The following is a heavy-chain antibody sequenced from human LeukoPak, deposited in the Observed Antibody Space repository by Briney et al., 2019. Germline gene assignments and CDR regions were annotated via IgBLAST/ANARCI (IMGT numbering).Heavy chain of an antibody. CDR2: ISYDGSNK. Sequence: PGGSPRLSCAASGFTFSSYGMHWVRQAPGKGLEWVAVISYDGSNKYYADSVKGRFTISRDNSKNTLYLQMNSLRAEDTAVYYCAKDLGWPYYCYYGMDVWGQGTTVTVSS. CDR3: AKDLGWPYYCYYGMDV. V-gene: IGHV3-30*18. CDR1: GFTFSSYG. J-gene: IGHJ6*02. D-gene: IGHD2-15*01.